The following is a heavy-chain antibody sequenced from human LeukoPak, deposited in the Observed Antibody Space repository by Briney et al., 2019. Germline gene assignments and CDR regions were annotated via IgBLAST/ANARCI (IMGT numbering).Heavy chain of an antibody. CDR3: AKARSGRRDLFDY. CDR2: INTNTGNP. J-gene: IGHJ4*02. V-gene: IGHV7-4-1*02. D-gene: IGHD1-26*01. CDR1: GGTFSSYA. Sequence: GASVKVSCKASGGTFSSYAISWVRQAPGQGLEWMGWINTNTGNPTYAQGFTGRFVFSLDTSVSTTYLQISSLKAEDTAVYYCAKARSGRRDLFDYWGQGTLVTVSS.